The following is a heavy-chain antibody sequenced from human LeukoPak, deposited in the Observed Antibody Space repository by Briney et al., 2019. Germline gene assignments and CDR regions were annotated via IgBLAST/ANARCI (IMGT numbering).Heavy chain of an antibody. D-gene: IGHD6-13*01. CDR2: ISDTGNT. CDR3: AKDQHSSSWYIDWFDP. Sequence: GGSLRLSCAASGFIYSHFAMNWVRQAPGKGLEWVSAISDTGNTYHADSVKGRFTISRDSSKNTLFLQMNRLRPEDAAVYYCAKDQHSSSWYIDWFDPWGQGTLVTVSS. V-gene: IGHV3-23*01. J-gene: IGHJ5*02. CDR1: GFIYSHFA.